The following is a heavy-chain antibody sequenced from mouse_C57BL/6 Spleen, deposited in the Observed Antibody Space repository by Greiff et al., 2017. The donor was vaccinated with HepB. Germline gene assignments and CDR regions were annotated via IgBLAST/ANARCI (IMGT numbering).Heavy chain of an antibody. D-gene: IGHD1-1*01. CDR3: TTSLYYYGNPDFDV. CDR1: GFNIKDYY. CDR2: IDPEDGDT. Sequence: DVKLQESGAELVRPGASVKLSCTASGFNIKDYYMHWVKQRPEQGLEWIGRIDPEDGDTEYAPKFQGKATMTADTSSNTAYLQLSSLTSEDTAVYYCTTSLYYYGNPDFDVWGTGTTVTVSS. V-gene: IGHV14-1*01. J-gene: IGHJ1*03.